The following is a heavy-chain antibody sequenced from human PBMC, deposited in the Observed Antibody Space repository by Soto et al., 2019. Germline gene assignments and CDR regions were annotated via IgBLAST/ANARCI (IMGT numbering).Heavy chain of an antibody. CDR3: AREESGLFDY. CDR2: ICYSGST. CDR1: GDSLSRADYC. J-gene: IGHJ4*02. Sequence: QVQLQESGPGLVTPSQTLSLTCTVSGDSLSRADYCWSWIRQAPGKGLEWIGDICYSGSTYHNPSLKSRTSMSVDTSKKQDSLTLTSVTAADTAVYYCAREESGLFDYWGQGRLVTVSS. V-gene: IGHV4-30-4*08. D-gene: IGHD5-12*01.